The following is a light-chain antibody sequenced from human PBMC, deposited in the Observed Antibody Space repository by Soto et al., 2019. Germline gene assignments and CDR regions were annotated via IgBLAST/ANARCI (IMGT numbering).Light chain of an antibody. Sequence: LTQSPATLSLSPGERATLSCRASQSVSSYLAWYQQKPGQAPRLLIYDASNRATGIPARFSGSGSGTDFTLTISILEPEDFAVYYCQQRSNWTPITFGQGTRLEI. CDR3: QQRSNWTPIT. V-gene: IGKV3-11*01. CDR1: QSVSSY. CDR2: DAS. J-gene: IGKJ5*01.